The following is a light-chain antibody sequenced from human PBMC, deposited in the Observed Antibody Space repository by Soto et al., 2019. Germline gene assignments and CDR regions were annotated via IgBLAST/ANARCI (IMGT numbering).Light chain of an antibody. Sequence: EKVMTQSPATLSVSPGERATLSCRASQSVNSNLAWYQQKPGQAPMLLIYGASTRATGIPARFSGSASGTDFTLTISSLQSEDFAVYYCQQYNDWPLTFGGGTKVEIK. J-gene: IGKJ4*01. CDR2: GAS. V-gene: IGKV3-15*01. CDR3: QQYNDWPLT. CDR1: QSVNSN.